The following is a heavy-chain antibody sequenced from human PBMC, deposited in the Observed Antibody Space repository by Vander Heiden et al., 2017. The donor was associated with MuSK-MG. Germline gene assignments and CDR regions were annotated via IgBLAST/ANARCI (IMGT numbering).Heavy chain of an antibody. CDR2: ISGSGGST. V-gene: IGHV3-23*01. D-gene: IGHD4-17*01. CDR1: GFTFSSYA. J-gene: IGHJ4*02. Sequence: EVQLLESGGGLVQPGGSLRLSCAASGFTFSSYAMSWVRQAPGKGLEWVSAISGSGGSTYYADSVKGRFTISRDNSKNTLYLQMNSLRTEDTAVYYCAKDPGGRTTFPTADYWGQGTLVTVSS. CDR3: AKDPGGRTTFPTADY.